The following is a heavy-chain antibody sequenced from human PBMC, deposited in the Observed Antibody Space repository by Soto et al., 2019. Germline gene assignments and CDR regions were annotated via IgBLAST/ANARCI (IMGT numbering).Heavy chain of an antibody. V-gene: IGHV3-30-3*01. CDR2: ISYDGSNK. CDR1: GFTFSNYA. CDR3: SRDQRYTLAQYFYYYCIDF. J-gene: IGHJ6*02. Sequence: GGSLRLSCAASGFTFSNYAIHWVRQAPGKGLGWVAVISYDGSNKYYADSVRGRFTISRDNSKIALYLQMNSLRTEDTAVYYCSRDQRYTLAQYFYYYCIDFWGQGTTVTVSS. D-gene: IGHD1-26*01.